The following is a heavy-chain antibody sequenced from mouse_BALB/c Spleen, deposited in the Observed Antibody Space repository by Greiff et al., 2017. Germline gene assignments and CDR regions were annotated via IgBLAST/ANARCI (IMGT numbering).Heavy chain of an antibody. V-gene: IGHV1S81*02. CDR3: ARSLYYGSSVYFDY. CDR1: GYTFTSYW. J-gene: IGHJ2*01. D-gene: IGHD1-1*01. CDR2: INPSNGRT. Sequence: QVQLQQPGAELVKPGASVKLSCKASGYTFTSYWMHWVKQRPGQGLEWIGEINPSNGRTNYNEKFKSKATLTVDKSSSTAYMQLSSLTSEDSAVYYCARSLYYGSSVYFDYWGQGTTLTVSS.